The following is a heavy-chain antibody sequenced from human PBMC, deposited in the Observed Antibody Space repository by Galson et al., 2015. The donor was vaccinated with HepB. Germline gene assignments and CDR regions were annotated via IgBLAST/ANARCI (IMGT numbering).Heavy chain of an antibody. CDR1: GYPFTDYY. Sequence: SVKVSCKASGYPFTDYYMHWVRQAPGQGLEWMGWIKANSGGTIYAQKFQGRGAMTRDTSISTAYMELTNLTTDDTAVYYCARDSRPGWTDAFDIWGQGTMVTVSS. J-gene: IGHJ3*02. D-gene: IGHD6-19*01. CDR2: IKANSGGT. V-gene: IGHV1-2*02. CDR3: ARDSRPGWTDAFDI.